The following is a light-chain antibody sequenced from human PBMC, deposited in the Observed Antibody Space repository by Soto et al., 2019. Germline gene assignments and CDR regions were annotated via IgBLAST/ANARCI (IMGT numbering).Light chain of an antibody. CDR1: SGHSSYI. CDR3: ETWDSNTHV. CDR2: LEGSGSY. Sequence: QLVLTQSSSASASLGSSVKLTCTLSSGHSSYIIAWHQQQPGKAPRYFMKLEGSGSYNKGSGVPDRFSGSSSGADRYLTISNLQFEDEADYYCETWDSNTHVFGTGTKLTVL. J-gene: IGLJ1*01. V-gene: IGLV4-60*02.